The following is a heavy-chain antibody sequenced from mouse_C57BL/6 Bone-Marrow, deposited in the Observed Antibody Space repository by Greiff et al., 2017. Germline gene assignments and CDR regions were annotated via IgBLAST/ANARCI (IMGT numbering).Heavy chain of an antibody. J-gene: IGHJ3*01. Sequence: EVKLVESGGGLVQSGRSLRLSCATSGFTFSDFYMEWVRQAPGKGLEWIAASRNKANDYTTEYSAYVKGRFIVSRDTAQSILYLRMNALRAADTSIYYCASEGQLKLPAYWGQGTLVTVSS. CDR3: ASEGQLKLPAY. D-gene: IGHD3-2*02. CDR2: SRNKANDYTT. V-gene: IGHV7-1*01. CDR1: GFTFSDFY.